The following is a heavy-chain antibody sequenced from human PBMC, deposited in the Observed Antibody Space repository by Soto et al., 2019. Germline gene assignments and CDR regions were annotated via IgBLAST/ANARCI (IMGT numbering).Heavy chain of an antibody. CDR2: IYYSGST. CDR1: GGSISSYY. J-gene: IGHJ4*02. D-gene: IGHD1-20*01. CDR3: AREGYNWNYFGY. Sequence: PSETLSLTCTVSGGSISSYYWSWIRQPPGKGLEWIGYIYYSGSTNYNPSLKSRVTISVDTSKNQFSLKLSSVTAADTAVYYCAREGYNWNYFGYWGQGTLVTVSS. V-gene: IGHV4-59*01.